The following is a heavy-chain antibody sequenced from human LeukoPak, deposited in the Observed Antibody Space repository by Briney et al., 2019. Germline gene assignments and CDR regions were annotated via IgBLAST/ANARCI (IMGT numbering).Heavy chain of an antibody. Sequence: KPGGSLRLSCAAPGFTFNIYTINWVRQAPGKGLEWVSSISSRGTNIYYADSLKGRFTVSRDNAKSSLFLQMNSLRAEDTAVYYCARVAGYCDSTSNCYSDYWGQGTLVTVSS. D-gene: IGHD2-2*01. CDR2: ISSRGTNI. V-gene: IGHV3-21*01. CDR3: ARVAGYCDSTSNCYSDY. CDR1: GFTFNIYT. J-gene: IGHJ4*02.